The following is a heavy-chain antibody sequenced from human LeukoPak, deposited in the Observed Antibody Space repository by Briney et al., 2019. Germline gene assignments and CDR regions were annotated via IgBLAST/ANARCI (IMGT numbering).Heavy chain of an antibody. J-gene: IGHJ4*02. Sequence: PGGSLRLSCAASGFTFSSYSMNWVRQASGKGLEWVSSISSSSSYIYYADSVKGRFTISRDNAKNSLYLQMNSLRAEDTAVYYCARGRKHIVVVTAPPGYWGQGTLVTVSS. CDR3: ARGRKHIVVVTAPPGY. CDR2: ISSSSSYI. D-gene: IGHD2-21*02. CDR1: GFTFSSYS. V-gene: IGHV3-21*01.